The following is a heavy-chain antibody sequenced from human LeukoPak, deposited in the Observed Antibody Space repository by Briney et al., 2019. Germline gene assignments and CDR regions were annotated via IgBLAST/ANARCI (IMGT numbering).Heavy chain of an antibody. CDR2: IYYSGST. J-gene: IGHJ4*02. V-gene: IGHV4-39*01. Sequence: SETLSLTCTVSGGSISSSSYYWGWIRQSPGKGLEWIGSIYYSGSTYYNPSLKSRVTISVDTSKNQFSLKLSSVTAADTAVYYCARTRSVPRGYPDYWGQGTLVTVSS. CDR3: ARTRSVPRGYPDY. D-gene: IGHD3-16*02. CDR1: GGSISSSSYY.